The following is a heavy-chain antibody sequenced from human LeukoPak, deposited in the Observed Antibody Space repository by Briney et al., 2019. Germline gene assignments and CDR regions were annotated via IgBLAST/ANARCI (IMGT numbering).Heavy chain of an antibody. CDR1: GGTFSSYV. Sequence: VASVKVSCKASGGTFSSYVISWVRQAPGQGLEWMGRIIPILGIANYAQKFQGRVTITADKSTSTAYMELSSLRSEDTAVYYCASDTKSNYGMDVWGQGTTVTVSS. D-gene: IGHD3-3*01. CDR2: IIPILGIA. CDR3: ASDTKSNYGMDV. J-gene: IGHJ6*02. V-gene: IGHV1-69*04.